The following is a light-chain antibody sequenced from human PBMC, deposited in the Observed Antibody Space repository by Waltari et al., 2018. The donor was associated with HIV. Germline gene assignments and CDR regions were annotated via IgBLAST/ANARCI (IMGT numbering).Light chain of an antibody. CDR1: QSVSSN. Sequence: EIVMTQSPATLSVSPGERATLSCRASQSVSSNLAWYQQKPSQAPRLLIYGASTRATGIPARFSGSGSGTEFTLTISSLQSEDFAVYYCQQYNNWPGRTFGQGTKVEIK. CDR2: GAS. J-gene: IGKJ1*01. V-gene: IGKV3-15*01. CDR3: QQYNNWPGRT.